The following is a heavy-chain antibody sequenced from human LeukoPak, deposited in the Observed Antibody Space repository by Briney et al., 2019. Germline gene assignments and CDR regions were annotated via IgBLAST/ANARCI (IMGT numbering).Heavy chain of an antibody. CDR3: AKGIRTFYGDYYFDY. CDR2: ISSSGSTI. D-gene: IGHD4-17*01. V-gene: IGHV3-48*03. CDR1: GFTFSSYE. Sequence: GGSLRLSCAASGFTFSSYEMNWVRQAPGKGLEWVSYISSSGSTIYYADSVKGRFTISRDNAKNSLYLQMNSLRAEDMALYYCAKGIRTFYGDYYFDYWGQGTLVTVSS. J-gene: IGHJ4*02.